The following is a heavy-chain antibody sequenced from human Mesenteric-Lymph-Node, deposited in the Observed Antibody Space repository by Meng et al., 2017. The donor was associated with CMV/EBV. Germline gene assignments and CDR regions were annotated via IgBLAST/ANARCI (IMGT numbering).Heavy chain of an antibody. CDR2: IYSGGSST. CDR3: AKGLQYQLPTASFDT. J-gene: IGHJ4*02. Sequence: SCKASGYTFSSYAMSWVRQAPGKGLEWVSVIYSGGSSTYYADSVKGRFTISRDNSKNTVYLYLNSLRVEDTAVYYCAKGLQYQLPTASFDTWGQGTPVTVSS. CDR1: GYTFSSYA. V-gene: IGHV3-23*03. D-gene: IGHD2-2*01.